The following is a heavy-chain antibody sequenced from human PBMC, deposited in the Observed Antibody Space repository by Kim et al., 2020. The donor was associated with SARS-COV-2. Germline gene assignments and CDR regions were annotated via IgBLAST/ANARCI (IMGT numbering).Heavy chain of an antibody. V-gene: IGHV4-4*02. Sequence: SETLSLTCAVSGASITNDDWWSWVRQPPGKGLEWIGEIYHRGSINYNPSLKSRVTISMDKSKNQFSLNLNSVTAADTAVYYCARSFGGDRYYDSNGYYWRFDCWGQGTLVTVSS. D-gene: IGHD3-22*01. CDR3: ARSFGGDRYYDSNGYYWRFDC. J-gene: IGHJ4*02. CDR2: IYHRGSI. CDR1: GASITNDDW.